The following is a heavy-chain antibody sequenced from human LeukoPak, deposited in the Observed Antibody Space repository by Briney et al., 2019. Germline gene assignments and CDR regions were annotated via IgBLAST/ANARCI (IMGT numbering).Heavy chain of an antibody. CDR3: AREGEVIVTDNLFY. V-gene: IGHV1-46*01. J-gene: IGHJ4*02. CDR1: GYTFTSYY. Sequence: ASVKVSCKASGYTFTSYYMHWVRQAPGQVLEWMGIINPSGGSTTYAQMFQGRVTMTRDTSTRTVYMELSSLRSEDTAAYYCAREGEVIVTDNLFYWGQGTLVTVSS. D-gene: IGHD2-21*01. CDR2: INPSGGST.